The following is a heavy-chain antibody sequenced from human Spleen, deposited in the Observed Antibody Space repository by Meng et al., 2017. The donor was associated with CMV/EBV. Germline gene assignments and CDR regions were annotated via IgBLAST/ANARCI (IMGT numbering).Heavy chain of an antibody. CDR3: ARDQANYYDSSGYINFFDP. CDR1: GYTFTGYY. V-gene: IGHV1-2*02. J-gene: IGHJ5*02. Sequence: ASVKVSCKASGYTFTGYYMHWVRQAPGQGLEWMGWINPTSGGTNYAQKFQGRVTMTRDTSISTAYMELSRLRSDDTAVYYCARDQANYYDSSGYINFFDPWGQGTLVTVSS. D-gene: IGHD3-22*01. CDR2: INPTSGGT.